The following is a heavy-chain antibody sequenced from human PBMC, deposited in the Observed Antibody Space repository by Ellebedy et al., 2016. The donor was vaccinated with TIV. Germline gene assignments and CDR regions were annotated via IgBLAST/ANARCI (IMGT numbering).Heavy chain of an antibody. CDR2: ISSSSSTI. V-gene: IGHV3-48*04. Sequence: GESLKISCAASGFTFSSYSMNWVRQAPGKGLEWVSYISSSSSTIYYADSVKGRFTISRDNAKNSLYLQMNSLRAEDTAVYYCARLSGYSYGVFDYWGQGTLVTVSS. D-gene: IGHD5-18*01. CDR3: ARLSGYSYGVFDY. CDR1: GFTFSSYS. J-gene: IGHJ4*02.